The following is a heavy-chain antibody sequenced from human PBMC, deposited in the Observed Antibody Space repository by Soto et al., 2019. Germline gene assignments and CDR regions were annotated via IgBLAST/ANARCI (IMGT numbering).Heavy chain of an antibody. D-gene: IGHD6-13*01. J-gene: IGHJ3*01. V-gene: IGHV3-30*18. Sequence: VQLVESGGGVVQPGRSLRLSCAASGFTFNNYGMHWVRQAPGKGLEWVATISNDGSDIYYADSVKGRLTISRDNSKNTVYLQMNSRRAEDTAVYYCAKDQGIAASHGIDWGQGTMVTVSS. CDR3: AKDQGIAASHGID. CDR2: ISNDGSDI. CDR1: GFTFNNYG.